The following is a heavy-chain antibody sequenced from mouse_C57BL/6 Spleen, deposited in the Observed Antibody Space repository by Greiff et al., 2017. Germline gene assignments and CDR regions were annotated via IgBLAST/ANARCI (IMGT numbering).Heavy chain of an antibody. J-gene: IGHJ1*03. CDR2: ISYDGSN. CDR1: GYSFTSDCY. CDR3: AREVARGSCYFDV. D-gene: IGHD1-1*01. V-gene: IGHV3-6*01. Sequence: EVQLQQSGPGLVKPSQSLSLTCTVSGYSFTSDCYRWVNRQSPGDILGWVGYISYDGSNNYNPSLKNRIIITRDTSKTPFFLKMNSVTTEDTATYYCAREVARGSCYFDVWGKGTTLTVSS.